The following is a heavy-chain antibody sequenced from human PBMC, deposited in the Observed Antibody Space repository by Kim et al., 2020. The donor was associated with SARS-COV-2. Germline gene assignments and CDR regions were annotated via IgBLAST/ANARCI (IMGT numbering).Heavy chain of an antibody. V-gene: IGHV4-31*03. CDR3: ARALSIAAIYFDY. CDR2: IYYSGST. J-gene: IGHJ4*02. Sequence: SETLSLTCTVSGGSISSGGYYWSWIRQHPGKGLEWIGYIYYSGSTYYNPSLKSRVTISVDTSKNQFSLKLSSVTAADTAVYYCARALSIAAIYFDYWGQGTLVTVSS. CDR1: GGSISSGGYY. D-gene: IGHD6-6*01.